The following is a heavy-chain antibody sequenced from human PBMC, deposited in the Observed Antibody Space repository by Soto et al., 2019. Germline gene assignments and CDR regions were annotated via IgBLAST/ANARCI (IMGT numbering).Heavy chain of an antibody. CDR2: ISGSGNST. J-gene: IGHJ4*02. CDR3: AKTAVGAKELFAY. D-gene: IGHD1-26*01. Sequence: EVQLLESGGGLVQPGGSLRLSCAASGITFSSYAFSWVRQAAGKGLEWVSGISGSGNSTYYADSVKGRFSFRFSFSRENSKNTVYLQMNSLRVEDTAVYYCAKTAVGAKELFAYWGQGTLVTVSS. V-gene: IGHV3-23*01. CDR1: GITFSSYA.